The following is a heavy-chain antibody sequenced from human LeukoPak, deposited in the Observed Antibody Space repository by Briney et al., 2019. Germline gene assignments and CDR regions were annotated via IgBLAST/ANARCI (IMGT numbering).Heavy chain of an antibody. D-gene: IGHD4-17*01. Sequence: ASVKVSCKASGYTFTSYGISWVRQAPGQRLEWMGWINAGNGNTKYSQEFQGRVTITRDTSASTAYMELSSLRSEDMAVYYCARALYGDYFPYFDYWGQGTLVTVSS. CDR2: INAGNGNT. V-gene: IGHV1-3*03. CDR1: GYTFTSYG. CDR3: ARALYGDYFPYFDY. J-gene: IGHJ4*02.